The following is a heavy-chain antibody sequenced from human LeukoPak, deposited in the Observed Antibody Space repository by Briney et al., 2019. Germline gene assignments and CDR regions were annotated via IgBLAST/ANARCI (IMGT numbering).Heavy chain of an antibody. V-gene: IGHV4-34*01. CDR1: GGSFSGYY. J-gene: IGHJ5*02. Sequence: SETLSLTCAVCGGSFSGYYWSWIRQPPGKGLEWIGEINHSGSTNYNPSLKSRVTISVDTSKNQFSLKLSSVTAADTAVYYCATTLGYCSGGSCWGGWFDPWGQGTLVTVSS. CDR2: INHSGST. D-gene: IGHD2-15*01. CDR3: ATTLGYCSGGSCWGGWFDP.